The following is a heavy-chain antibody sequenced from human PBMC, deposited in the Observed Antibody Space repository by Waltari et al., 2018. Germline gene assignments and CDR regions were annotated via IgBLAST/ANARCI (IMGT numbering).Heavy chain of an antibody. CDR2: INAGNGNT. Sequence: QVQLVQSGAEGKKPGASVQASCKASGYTFTSYAMHWVRLAPGQRPEWMGWINAGNGNTKYSQKFQGRVTITRDTSASTAYMELSSLRSEDTAVYYCARDFGPITMVRGVRYYFDYWGQGTLVTVSS. CDR1: GYTFTSYA. CDR3: ARDFGPITMVRGVRYYFDY. V-gene: IGHV1-3*01. J-gene: IGHJ4*02. D-gene: IGHD3-10*01.